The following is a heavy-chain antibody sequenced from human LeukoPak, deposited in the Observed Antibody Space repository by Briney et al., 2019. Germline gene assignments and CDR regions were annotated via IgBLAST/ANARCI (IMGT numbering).Heavy chain of an antibody. D-gene: IGHD6-19*01. CDR1: GFTFSSYS. Sequence: GGSLRLSCAASGFTFSSYSMNWVRQAPGKGLEWVSYISTSSSTIYYADSVKGRFTISRDDAKNSLYLQMNSLRDEDTAVYYCARDYRSSSGWTVDYWGQGTLVTVSS. CDR2: ISTSSSTI. CDR3: ARDYRSSSGWTVDY. J-gene: IGHJ4*02. V-gene: IGHV3-48*02.